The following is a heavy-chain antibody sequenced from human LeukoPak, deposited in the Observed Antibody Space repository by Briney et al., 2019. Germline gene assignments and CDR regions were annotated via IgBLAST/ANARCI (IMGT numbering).Heavy chain of an antibody. D-gene: IGHD2-2*01. CDR1: GDSSISNW. J-gene: IGHJ3*01. CDR3: ARLNTISRASCHIDY. Sequence: SPKSLSWASGDSSISNWIGRVRQQPPKGLAWRGMKFTHNAGTKYNPSFKGRVTISVDTSMSPAYLQLSTVNASDTAMYYCARLNTISRASCHIDYWGQGTMVTVSS. V-gene: IGHV5-51*01. CDR2: KFTHNAGT.